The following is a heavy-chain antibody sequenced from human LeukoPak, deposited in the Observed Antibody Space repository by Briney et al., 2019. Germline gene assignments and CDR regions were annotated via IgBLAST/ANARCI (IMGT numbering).Heavy chain of an antibody. CDR3: ARRRSSSWYTLGSHRSWFDP. D-gene: IGHD6-13*01. J-gene: IGHJ5*02. Sequence: ASVKVSCKASGYTFTSYDINWVRQATGQGLEWMGWMNPNSGNTGYAQKFQGRVTMTRNTSISTAYMELSSLRSEDTAVYYCARRRSSSWYTLGSHRSWFDPWGQGTLVTVSS. CDR2: MNPNSGNT. V-gene: IGHV1-8*01. CDR1: GYTFTSYD.